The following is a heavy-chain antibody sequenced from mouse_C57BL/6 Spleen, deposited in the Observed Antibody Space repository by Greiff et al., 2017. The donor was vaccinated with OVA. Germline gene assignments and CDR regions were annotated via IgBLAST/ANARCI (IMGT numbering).Heavy chain of an antibody. Sequence: ESGPGLVKPSQSLSLTCSVTGYSITSGYYWNWIRQFPGNKLEWMGYISYDGSNNYNPSLKNRISITRDTSKNQFFLKLNSVTTEDTATYYCARARGVATHYYAMDYWGQGTSVTVSS. V-gene: IGHV3-6*01. CDR3: ARARGVATHYYAMDY. J-gene: IGHJ4*01. D-gene: IGHD1-1*01. CDR1: GYSITSGYY. CDR2: ISYDGSN.